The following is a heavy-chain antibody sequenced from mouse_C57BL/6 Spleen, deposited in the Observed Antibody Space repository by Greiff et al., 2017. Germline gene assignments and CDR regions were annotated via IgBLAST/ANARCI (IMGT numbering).Heavy chain of an antibody. CDR2: IYPGSGNT. D-gene: IGHD1-1*01. CDR3: ARAVGYGSSDY. Sequence: VQLQQSGPELVKPGASVKISCKASGYSFTSYYIHWVKQRPGQGLEWIGWIYPGSGNTKYNEKFKGKATLTAVTSSSTAYMQLSSLTSEDSAVYYCARAVGYGSSDYWGQGTTLTVSS. CDR1: GYSFTSYY. V-gene: IGHV1-66*01. J-gene: IGHJ2*01.